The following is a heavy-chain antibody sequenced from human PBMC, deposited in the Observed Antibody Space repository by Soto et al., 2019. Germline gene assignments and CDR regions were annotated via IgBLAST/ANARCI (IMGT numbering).Heavy chain of an antibody. CDR2: IYYSGST. J-gene: IGHJ4*01. V-gene: IGHV4-59*02. CDR1: GGSVSTYY. Sequence: SETLSLTCTVSGGSVSTYYWRWIRQPPGKGLEWIGYIYYSGSTNYNPSLKSRVTISEDTSKNQFSLQLSSVTAADTAMYYCASGNHLAYYFEYWGHGTLVTVSS. CDR3: ASGNHLAYYFEY.